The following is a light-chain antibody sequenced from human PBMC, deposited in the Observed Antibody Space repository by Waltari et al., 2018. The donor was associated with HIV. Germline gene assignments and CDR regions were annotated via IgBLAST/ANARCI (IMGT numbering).Light chain of an antibody. CDR2: NTQ. CDR1: SGSVSSLHY. V-gene: IGLV8-61*01. CDR3: VLCFGGGMSYV. Sequence: QTVVTQEPSLSVSPGGTVTLTCGLKSGSVSSLHYTSWYRQTPGQTPPTLSYNTQTRSAVVPARFSGSIVGTKAALTITGAQADDESDYYCVLCFGGGMSYVFGTGTRVTVL. J-gene: IGLJ1*01.